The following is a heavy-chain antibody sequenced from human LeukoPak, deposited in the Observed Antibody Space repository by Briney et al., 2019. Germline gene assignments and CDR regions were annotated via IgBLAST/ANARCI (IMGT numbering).Heavy chain of an antibody. CDR3: ARRGTTYCTVDSCHPNWFDP. Sequence: PGGSLRLSCAASGFTFSDYYMTWIRQAPGRGREWISYINGSSSDTKYADSVKGRFTISRDNAKNSVYLLMNSLRDEDTAVYYCARRGTTYCTVDSCHPNWFDPWGQGTLVTVSS. J-gene: IGHJ5*02. V-gene: IGHV3-11*03. CDR2: INGSSSDT. D-gene: IGHD2-15*01. CDR1: GFTFSDYY.